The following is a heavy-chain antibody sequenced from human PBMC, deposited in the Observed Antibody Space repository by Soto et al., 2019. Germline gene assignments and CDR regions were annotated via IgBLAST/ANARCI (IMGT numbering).Heavy chain of an antibody. Sequence: EVQLVESGGGLVQPGRSLSLSCAASGFTFDDYAMHWVRQAPGKGLEWVSGISGSGGSIYYADSVKGRFTISRDNSKNTLYLQMNSLRAEDTAFYYCAKDQMVAPGDYFDCWGQGTLVTVSS. V-gene: IGHV3-9*01. J-gene: IGHJ4*02. CDR2: ISGSGGSI. CDR1: GFTFDDYA. CDR3: AKDQMVAPGDYFDC. D-gene: IGHD2-8*01.